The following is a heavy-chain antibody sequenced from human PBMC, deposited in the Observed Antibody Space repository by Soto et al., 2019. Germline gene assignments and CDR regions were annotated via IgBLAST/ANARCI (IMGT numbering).Heavy chain of an antibody. CDR3: ARGDQFGFGVDY. J-gene: IGHJ4*02. CDR2: MNPNSGNT. V-gene: IGHV1-8*01. CDR1: GYTSTNYD. D-gene: IGHD3-10*01. Sequence: ASVKVSCKASGYTSTNYDINWVRQATGQGPEYMGWMNPNSGNTGYAQKYQGRVTMTRNTSTSTAYMELNSLTNEDTAVYYCARGDQFGFGVDYWGQGTPVTVSS.